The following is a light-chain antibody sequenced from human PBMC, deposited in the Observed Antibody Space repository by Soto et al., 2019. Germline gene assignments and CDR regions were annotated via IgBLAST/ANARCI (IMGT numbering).Light chain of an antibody. J-gene: IGKJ1*01. CDR1: QRISTS. V-gene: IGKV1-39*01. CDR2: AAS. Sequence: DIQMTQSPSSLSASVGDRVTITCRASQRISTSLNWYQHKPGKAPNLLIYAASSLQSGVPSRFSGSGSGTDFTLTISSLQREDFATYYCQQSYNSLRTFGQGTKVEI. CDR3: QQSYNSLRT.